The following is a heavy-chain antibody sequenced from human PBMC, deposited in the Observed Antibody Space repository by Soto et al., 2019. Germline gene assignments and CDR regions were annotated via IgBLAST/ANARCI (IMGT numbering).Heavy chain of an antibody. Sequence: QITLKESGPTLVKPTQTLTLTCTFSGFSLTTSGVGVVWIRQPPGRALEWLALIYWVDDKRYSPSLKSRPTITXXTSKTQVXLTXTXMXPADTATSFCAXRTTTVTWWFDPWGQGTLVTVSS. V-gene: IGHV2-5*02. CDR1: GFSLTTSGVG. CDR3: AXRTTTVTWWFDP. D-gene: IGHD4-17*01. J-gene: IGHJ5*02. CDR2: IYWVDDK.